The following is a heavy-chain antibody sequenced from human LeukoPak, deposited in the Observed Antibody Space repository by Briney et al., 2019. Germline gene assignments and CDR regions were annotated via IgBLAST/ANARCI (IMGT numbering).Heavy chain of an antibody. CDR3: AKDHGLYNWNYVSHAPLGRWGFSDV. CDR2: VSYDGSYK. J-gene: IGHJ6*04. Sequence: GGSLRLSCAAAGFTFSKFAMHWVRQAPGKGLEWVAVVSYDGSYKYYADSVKGRFTISRDNSKNTLYLQMNSLRAEDTAVYYCAKDHGLYNWNYVSHAPLGRWGFSDVWGKGTTVTVSS. D-gene: IGHD1-7*01. CDR1: GFTFSKFA. V-gene: IGHV3-30*04.